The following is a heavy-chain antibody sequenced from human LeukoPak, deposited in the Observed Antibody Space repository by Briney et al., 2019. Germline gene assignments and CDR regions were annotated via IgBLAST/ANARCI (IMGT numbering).Heavy chain of an antibody. CDR2: IYYSGST. CDR3: ARGDYYDSDFDY. Sequence: SETLSLICTVSGGSISSYYWCWIRQPPGKGLEWIGYIYYSGSTNYNPSLKSRVTISVDTSKNQFSLKLSSVTAADTAVYYCARGDYYDSDFDYWGQGTLVTVSS. V-gene: IGHV4-59*01. D-gene: IGHD3-22*01. CDR1: GGSISSYY. J-gene: IGHJ4*02.